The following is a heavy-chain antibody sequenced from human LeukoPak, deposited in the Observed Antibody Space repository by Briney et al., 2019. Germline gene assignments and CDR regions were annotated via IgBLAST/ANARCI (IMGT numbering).Heavy chain of an antibody. D-gene: IGHD2-21*02. CDR3: ARDHQYCGGDCYWYFQH. J-gene: IGHJ1*01. Sequence: PGGSLRLSCAASGFTFSDYYMSWIRQAPGKGLEWVSYQSSSSSYTNYADSVKGRFTISRDNAKNSLYLQMSSLRAEDTAVYYCARDHQYCGGDCYWYFQHWGQGTLVTVSS. CDR1: GFTFSDYY. V-gene: IGHV3-11*05. CDR2: QSSSSSYT.